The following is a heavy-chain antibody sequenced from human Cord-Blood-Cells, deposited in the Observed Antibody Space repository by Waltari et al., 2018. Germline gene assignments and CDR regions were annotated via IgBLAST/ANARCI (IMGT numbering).Heavy chain of an antibody. J-gene: IGHJ4*02. Sequence: EVQLVESGGGLVKPGGSLRLSCEASGFTFSNAWMSWVRQAPGKGLEWVGRIKSKTDGGTTDYAAPVKGRFTISRDDSKNTLYLQMNSLKTEDTAVYYCTTGYSYGLHFDYWGQGTLVTVSS. CDR2: IKSKTDGGTT. CDR3: TTGYSYGLHFDY. CDR1: GFTFSNAW. V-gene: IGHV3-15*01. D-gene: IGHD5-18*01.